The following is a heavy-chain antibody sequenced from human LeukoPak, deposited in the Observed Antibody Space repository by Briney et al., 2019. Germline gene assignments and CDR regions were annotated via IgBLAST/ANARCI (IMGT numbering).Heavy chain of an antibody. CDR3: ARDCGTYYYDSSGFDY. D-gene: IGHD3-22*01. V-gene: IGHV4-4*07. CDR2: IYTSGST. Sequence: PSETLSLTCTVSGGSISSYYWSWIRQPAGKGLAWIGRIYTSGSTNYNPSLKSRVTMSVDTSKHQFSLKLSSVTAAAAAVYYCARDCGTYYYDSSGFDYWGQGTLVTVSS. CDR1: GGSISSYY. J-gene: IGHJ4*02.